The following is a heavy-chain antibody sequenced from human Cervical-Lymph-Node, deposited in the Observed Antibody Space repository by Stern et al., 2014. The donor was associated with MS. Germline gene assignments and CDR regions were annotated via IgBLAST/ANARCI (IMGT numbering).Heavy chain of an antibody. CDR2: VHYRGTP. Sequence: VQLVESGPGLVKPSETLSLTCSVSGGSISSYYWNWIRQPPGKGLEWIANVHYRGTPNYNPPLKSRFTILQAPPMNKIPRNLPSGTAADTAVYYCAGSGTYYPDYWGQGILVTVSS. CDR1: GGSISSYY. D-gene: IGHD3-3*01. CDR3: AGSGTYYPDY. J-gene: IGHJ4*02. V-gene: IGHV4-59*08.